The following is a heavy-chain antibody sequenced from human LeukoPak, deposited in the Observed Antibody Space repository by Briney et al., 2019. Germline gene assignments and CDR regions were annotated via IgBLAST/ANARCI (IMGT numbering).Heavy chain of an antibody. CDR1: GFTFSSYA. CDR2: ISGSGGGT. Sequence: GGSLRLSCAASGFTFSSYAMSWVRQAPGKGLEWVSAISGSGGGTYYADSVKGRFTISRDNSKNTLYLQMNSLRAEDTAVYYCAKANTVVVVAATHFDYWGQGTLATVSS. V-gene: IGHV3-23*01. J-gene: IGHJ4*02. CDR3: AKANTVVVVAATHFDY. D-gene: IGHD2-15*01.